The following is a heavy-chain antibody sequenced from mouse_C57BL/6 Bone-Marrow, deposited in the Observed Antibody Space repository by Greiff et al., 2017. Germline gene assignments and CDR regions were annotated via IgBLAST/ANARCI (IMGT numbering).Heavy chain of an antibody. V-gene: IGHV1-81*01. J-gene: IGHJ3*01. Sequence: QVQLKQSGAELARPGASVKLSCKASGYTFTGYGMSWVKQRTGQGLEWIGGIYPRSGNTYSNEKFKGKATLTADKSSSTAYMELRSLTSEDAAVYFCARGRITTVVAPFAYWGQGTLVTVSA. D-gene: IGHD1-1*01. CDR1: GYTFTGYG. CDR3: ARGRITTVVAPFAY. CDR2: IYPRSGNT.